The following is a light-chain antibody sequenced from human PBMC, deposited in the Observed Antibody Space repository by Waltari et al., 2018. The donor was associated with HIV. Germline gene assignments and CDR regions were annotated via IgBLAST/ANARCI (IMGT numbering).Light chain of an antibody. Sequence: DIVMTQSPDSLDVSLGERATLNCRSSQSLYNSNNKNSLAWYQQKPGKPPKLLIYLASTRNSGVPDRFTGSGSGTDFTLSISSLQAEDVAVYYCQQHDVSPYTFGQGTKV. V-gene: IGKV4-1*01. CDR2: LAS. J-gene: IGKJ2*01. CDR3: QQHDVSPYT. CDR1: QSLYNSNNKNS.